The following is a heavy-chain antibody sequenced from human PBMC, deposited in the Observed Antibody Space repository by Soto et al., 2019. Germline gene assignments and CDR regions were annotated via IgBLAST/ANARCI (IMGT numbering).Heavy chain of an antibody. CDR1: GFTFSSYA. J-gene: IGHJ5*02. CDR2: ISGSGGST. CDR3: ARDPGGYSEPGGVDP. D-gene: IGHD5-18*01. V-gene: IGHV3-23*01. Sequence: PGGSLRLSCAASGFTFSSYAMSWVRQAPGKGLEWVSAISGSGGSTYYADSVKGRFTISRDNSKNTLYLQMNSLRAADTAVYYCARDPGGYSEPGGVDPWGQGTLVTVSS.